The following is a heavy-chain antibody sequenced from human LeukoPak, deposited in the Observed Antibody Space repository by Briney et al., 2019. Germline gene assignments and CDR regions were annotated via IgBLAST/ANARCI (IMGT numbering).Heavy chain of an antibody. CDR1: GFTFSSYW. CDR2: INSDGSST. J-gene: IGHJ4*02. CDR3: ARDYNYGDYDVAVDY. D-gene: IGHD4-17*01. Sequence: PGGSLRLSCAASGFTFSSYWMHWVRQAPGKGLVWVSRINSDGSSTSYADSVKGRFTISRDNAKNTLYLQMNSLRAEDTAVYYCARDYNYGDYDVAVDYWGQGTLVTVSS. V-gene: IGHV3-74*01.